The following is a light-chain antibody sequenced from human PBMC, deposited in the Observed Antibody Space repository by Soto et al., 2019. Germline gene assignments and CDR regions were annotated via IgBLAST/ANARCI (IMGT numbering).Light chain of an antibody. Sequence: QSVLTQPASVSGSPGQSITISCAGTSSDVGGYTYVSWYQQYPGKAPKLMIYDVSNRPSGVSNRFSGSKSGNTASLTISGLQAEDEADYYCTSYTSSSTPYVFGGGTKVTVL. CDR2: DVS. V-gene: IGLV2-14*01. J-gene: IGLJ1*01. CDR3: TSYTSSSTPYV. CDR1: SSDVGGYTY.